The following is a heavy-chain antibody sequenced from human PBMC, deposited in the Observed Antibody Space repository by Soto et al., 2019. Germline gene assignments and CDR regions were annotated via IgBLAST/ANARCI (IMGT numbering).Heavy chain of an antibody. J-gene: IGHJ3*01. Sequence: LRLSCAGSRFTFSSYAMHWVRQAPGKGLEWVSVISPDGSDTFYAESVKGRFTISRDNSKNTMYVQMNSLRPEDTAIYYCARDGGSPGNYYSASDLSGQGTMVTVSS. CDR1: RFTFSSYA. CDR2: ISPDGSDT. V-gene: IGHV3-30*04. CDR3: ARDGGSPGNYYSASDL. D-gene: IGHD1-26*01.